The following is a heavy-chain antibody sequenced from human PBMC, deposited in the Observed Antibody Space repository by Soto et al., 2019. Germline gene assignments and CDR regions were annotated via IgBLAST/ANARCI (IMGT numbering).Heavy chain of an antibody. D-gene: IGHD6-6*01. CDR1: GFTFSSYA. CDR2: ISGSGGST. V-gene: IGHV3-23*01. J-gene: IGHJ6*02. Sequence: PGGSLRLSCAASGFTFSSYAMSWVRQAPGKGLEWVSAISGSGGSTYYADSVKGRFTISRDNSKNTLYLQMNSLRAEDTAVYYCAKVMYSSSSGGLYYYYGMDVWGQGTTVTVCS. CDR3: AKVMYSSSSGGLYYYYGMDV.